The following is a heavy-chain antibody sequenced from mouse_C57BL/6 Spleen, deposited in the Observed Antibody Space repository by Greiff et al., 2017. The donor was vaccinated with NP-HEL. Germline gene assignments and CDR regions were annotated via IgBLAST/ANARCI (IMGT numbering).Heavy chain of an antibody. Sequence: QVQLQQSGAEPARPGASVKLSCKASGYTFTSYGISWVKQRTGQGLEWIGEIYPRSGNTYYNEKFKGKATLTADKSSSTAYMELRSLTSEDSAVYFCARSGYYGSSYWYFDVWGTGTTVTVSS. CDR3: ARSGYYGSSYWYFDV. CDR2: IYPRSGNT. CDR1: GYTFTSYG. D-gene: IGHD1-1*01. V-gene: IGHV1-81*01. J-gene: IGHJ1*03.